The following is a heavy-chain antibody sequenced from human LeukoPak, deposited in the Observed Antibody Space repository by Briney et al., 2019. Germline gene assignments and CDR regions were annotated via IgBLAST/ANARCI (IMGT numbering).Heavy chain of an antibody. CDR2: IYTSGST. CDR3: ARAGYSYGFDWFDP. V-gene: IGHV4-61*02. J-gene: IGHJ5*02. CDR1: GGSISSGSHY. Sequence: SQTLSLTCTVSGGSISSGSHYWSWIRQPAGKGLEWIGRIYTSGSTNYNPSLKSRVTISVDTSKNQFSLKLSSVTAADTAVYYCARAGYSYGFDWFDPWGQGTLVTVSS. D-gene: IGHD5-18*01.